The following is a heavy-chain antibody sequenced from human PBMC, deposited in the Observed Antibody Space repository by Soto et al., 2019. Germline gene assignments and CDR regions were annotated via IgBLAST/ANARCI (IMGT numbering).Heavy chain of an antibody. J-gene: IGHJ4*02. CDR2: IYYSGST. D-gene: IGHD6-6*01. CDR3: ARDEPEYYFVY. V-gene: IGHV4-61*01. Sequence: SETLSLTCTVSGGSVSSGSYYWSWIRQPPGKGLEWIGYIYYSGSTNYNPSLKSRVTISVDTSKNQFSLKLSSVTAAGTAVYYCARDEPEYYFVYWGQGTLVTVSS. CDR1: GGSVSSGSYY.